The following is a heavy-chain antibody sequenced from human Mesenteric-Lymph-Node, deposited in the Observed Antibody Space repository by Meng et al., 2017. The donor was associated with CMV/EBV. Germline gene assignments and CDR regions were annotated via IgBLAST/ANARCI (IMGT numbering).Heavy chain of an antibody. CDR3: ARGSSYDILTGYFDY. J-gene: IGHJ4*02. CDR2: INHSGST. Sequence: VRVRQGRVELLKPSESLSVTCAVYGGSFSGYYWNWIRQSPEKGLEWIGEINHSGSTTYNPSFTSRIIISVDTSTNQISLNMSSVTAADTAVYYCARGSSYDILTGYFDYWGQGALVTVSS. CDR1: GGSFSGYY. V-gene: IGHV4-34*01. D-gene: IGHD3-9*01.